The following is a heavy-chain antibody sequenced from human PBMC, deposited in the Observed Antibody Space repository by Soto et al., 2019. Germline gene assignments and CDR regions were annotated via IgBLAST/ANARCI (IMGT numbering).Heavy chain of an antibody. D-gene: IGHD3-22*01. J-gene: IGHJ4*02. CDR2: INPSGGST. V-gene: IGHV1-46*01. CDR1: GYSFSNFY. CDR3: ARADYYGSSGYHLDY. Sequence: QVQVAQSGAEVKRPGASVKVSCKASGYSFSNFYIHWVRQGPEQGLEWMGIINPSGGSTAYAQKYLGRVTMTRDTSTSTVYKELSSLGSEDTAVYYCARADYYGSSGYHLDYWGQGTLVTVSS.